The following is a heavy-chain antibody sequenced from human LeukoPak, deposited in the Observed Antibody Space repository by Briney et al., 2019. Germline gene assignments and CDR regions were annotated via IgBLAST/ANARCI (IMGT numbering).Heavy chain of an antibody. V-gene: IGHV3-13*01. D-gene: IGHD3-16*02. Sequence: GGSLRLSCAASGFTVSEYDMHWVRQATGKGLEWVSAIGIVGDTYYIDSVKGRFTMSRDNASNKVYLQMNSLRDGDTGVYYCLRDYHGMDVWGQGTTVIVSS. CDR3: LRDYHGMDV. CDR2: IGIVGDT. J-gene: IGHJ6*02. CDR1: GFTVSEYD.